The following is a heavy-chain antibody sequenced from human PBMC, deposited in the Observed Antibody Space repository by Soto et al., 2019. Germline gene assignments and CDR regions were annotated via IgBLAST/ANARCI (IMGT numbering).Heavy chain of an antibody. V-gene: IGHV3-23*01. CDR2: IIDSGAST. J-gene: IGHJ6*02. CDR1: GFTFSSCA. Sequence: GGSLRLSCAASGFTFSSCAMGWVRQAPGKGLEWVSDIIDSGASTYYADSVKGRFTISRDNSKNTLYLQMNSLRAEDTAVYYCAKDPALVLAARGKYYYGMYVWGQGTTVPVSS. CDR3: AKDPALVLAARGKYYYGMYV. D-gene: IGHD2-2*01.